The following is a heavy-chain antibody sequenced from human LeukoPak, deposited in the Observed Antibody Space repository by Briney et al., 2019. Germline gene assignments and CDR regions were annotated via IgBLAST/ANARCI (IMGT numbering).Heavy chain of an antibody. V-gene: IGHV4-4*02. CDR2: IHPSGST. Sequence: SETLSLTCAVSGGSISSYYWSWVRQPPGKGLEWIGEIHPSGSTNSNPSLKSRVTISVDKSKNQFSLKLDSVTAADTAVYYCAKHRPNYSRYFDNWGQGTLVTVSS. CDR1: GGSISSYY. CDR3: AKHRPNYSRYFDN. D-gene: IGHD5-24*01. J-gene: IGHJ4*02.